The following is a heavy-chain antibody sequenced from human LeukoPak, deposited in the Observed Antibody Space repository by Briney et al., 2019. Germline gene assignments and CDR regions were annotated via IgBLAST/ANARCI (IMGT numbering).Heavy chain of an antibody. CDR2: ISSSSSYI. CDR1: GFTFSSYS. J-gene: IGHJ4*02. V-gene: IGHV3-21*01. CDR3: ARDLPIANKNFDY. D-gene: IGHD6-13*01. Sequence: GGSLRLSCAASGFTFSSYSMNRVRQAPGKGLEWVSSISSSSSYIYYADSVKGRFTTSRDNAKNSLYLQMNSLRAEDTAVYYCARDLPIANKNFDYWGQGTLVTVSS.